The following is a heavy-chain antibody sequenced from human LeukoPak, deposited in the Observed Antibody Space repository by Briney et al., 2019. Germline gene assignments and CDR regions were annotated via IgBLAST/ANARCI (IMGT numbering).Heavy chain of an antibody. CDR1: GYTFTSYG. D-gene: IGHD5-24*01. CDR2: IYPNTGGT. CDR3: ARGTGQFEHDS. V-gene: IGHV1-2*02. J-gene: IGHJ4*02. Sequence: RASVKVSCEASGYTFTSYGISWVRQAPGQGLEWMGWIYPNTGGTNYAQKFQGRVTMTRDTSISTAYMELSSLRSDDTAVYYCARGTGQFEHDSWGQGTLVTVSS.